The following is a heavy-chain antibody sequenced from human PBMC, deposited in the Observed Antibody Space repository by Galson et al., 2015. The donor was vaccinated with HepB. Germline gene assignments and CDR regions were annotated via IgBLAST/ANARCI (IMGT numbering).Heavy chain of an antibody. CDR2: IYPGDSDT. D-gene: IGHD6-19*01. V-gene: IGHV5-51*03. J-gene: IGHJ4*02. CDR1: GYSFTTYW. CDR3: AKSRVRSNGWFHFDY. Sequence: QSGAEVKKPGESLKISCKASGYSFTTYWIAWVRQMPRKGLEWMGIIYPGDSDTRYSPPFQGQVTISADKSISTAYLQWSSLKASDTAMYYCAKSRVRSNGWFHFDYWGQGALVTVS.